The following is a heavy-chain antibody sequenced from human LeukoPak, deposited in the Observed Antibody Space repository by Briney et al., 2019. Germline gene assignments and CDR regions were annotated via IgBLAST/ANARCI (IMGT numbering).Heavy chain of an antibody. CDR2: ISAHDGTR. J-gene: IGHJ4*02. CDR1: GYTFTNYG. Sequence: GASVKVSCKASGYTFTNYGITWVRQALGQGLEWMGWISAHDGTRNYALKHEDRVTMTTDTSTSTAYMELRGLRSDDTAVYYCARRSTLYSSGRFYFDYWGQGTLVTVSS. V-gene: IGHV1-18*01. D-gene: IGHD6-19*01. CDR3: ARRSTLYSSGRFYFDY.